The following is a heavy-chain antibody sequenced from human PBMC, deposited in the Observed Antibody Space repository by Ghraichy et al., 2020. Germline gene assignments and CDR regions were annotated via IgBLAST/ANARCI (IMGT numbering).Heavy chain of an antibody. CDR2: IRSKAYGGTT. D-gene: IGHD3-22*01. CDR1: GFTFGDYA. CDR3: TRDRRGVATDSSGYESFDY. J-gene: IGHJ4*02. V-gene: IGHV3-49*03. Sequence: GGSLRLSCTASGFTFGDYAMSWFRQAPGKGLEWVGFIRSKAYGGTTEYAASVKGRFTISRDDSKSIAYLQMNSLKTEDTAVYYCTRDRRGVATDSSGYESFDYWGQGTLVTVSS.